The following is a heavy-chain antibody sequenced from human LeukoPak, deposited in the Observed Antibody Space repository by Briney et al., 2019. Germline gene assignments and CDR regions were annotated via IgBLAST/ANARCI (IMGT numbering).Heavy chain of an antibody. J-gene: IGHJ4*02. CDR3: ARHSSVRSPFDY. CDR2: IHYSGST. D-gene: IGHD5/OR15-5a*01. CDR1: GGSMSGYY. V-gene: IGHV4-59*08. Sequence: TETLSLTCAVSGGSMSGYYWNWIRQPPGKGLEWIGNIHYSGSTNYNPSLKSRVTITVETSKNQFSLKLSSVTAADTAVYYCARHSSVRSPFDYWGQGTLVTVSS.